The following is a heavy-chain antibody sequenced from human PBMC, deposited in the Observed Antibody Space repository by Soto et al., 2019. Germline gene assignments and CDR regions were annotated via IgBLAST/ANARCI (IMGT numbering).Heavy chain of an antibody. CDR3: TSLYYGH. J-gene: IGHJ4*02. CDR2: SKSKADGGTT. CDR1: EFTFANAW. D-gene: IGHD4-17*01. Sequence: VQLVESGGDLVKPGGSLRLSCAASEFTFANAWISWVRQAPGKGLEWVGRSKSKADGGTTDYAAPVKGRFTISRDESQNTLYLQMNSLKTEHTAVYYCTSLYYGHWGQGTLVTVSS. V-gene: IGHV3-15*01.